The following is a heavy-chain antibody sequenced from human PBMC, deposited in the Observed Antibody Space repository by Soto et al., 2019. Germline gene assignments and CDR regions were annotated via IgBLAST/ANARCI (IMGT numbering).Heavy chain of an antibody. V-gene: IGHV3-23*01. CDR2: ISGSGGST. CDR3: AKWFREVGGDILTGYYNFPFLDY. J-gene: IGHJ4*02. D-gene: IGHD3-9*01. CDR1: GFTFSSYA. Sequence: GGSLRLSCAASGFTFSSYAMSWVRQAPGKGLEWVSAISGSGGSTYYADSVKGRFTISRDNSKNTLYLQMNSLRAEDTAVYYCAKWFREVGGDILTGYYNFPFLDYWGQGTLVTVSS.